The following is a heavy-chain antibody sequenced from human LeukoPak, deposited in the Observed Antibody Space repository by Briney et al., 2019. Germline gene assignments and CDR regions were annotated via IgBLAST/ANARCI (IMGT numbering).Heavy chain of an antibody. CDR1: GGSVSSGSYY. Sequence: SETLSLTCTVSGGSVSSGSYYWSWIRQPPGKGLEWIVYIYYSGSTNYNPSLKSRVTISVDTSKNQFSLKLSSVTAADTAVYYCARDARYCRGGSCYWDDAFDIWGQGTMVTVSS. V-gene: IGHV4-61*01. CDR3: ARDARYCRGGSCYWDDAFDI. D-gene: IGHD2-15*01. CDR2: IYYSGST. J-gene: IGHJ3*02.